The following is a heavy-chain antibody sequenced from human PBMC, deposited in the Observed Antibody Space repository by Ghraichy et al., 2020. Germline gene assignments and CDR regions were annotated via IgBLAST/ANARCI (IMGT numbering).Heavy chain of an antibody. CDR3: AKEIPFKDWYDRTGCMDV. V-gene: IGHV3-43*02. CDR2: ISGDGGKT. CDR1: GFNFDDYA. Sequence: GGSLRLSCAASGFNFDDYAIHWVRHAPGKGLEWVSFISGDGGKTSYADSVKGRFTISRDNSKNSLFLQMDSLRPEDAALYYCAKEIPFKDWYDRTGCMDVWGQGTTVTVSS. D-gene: IGHD1-1*01. J-gene: IGHJ6*02.